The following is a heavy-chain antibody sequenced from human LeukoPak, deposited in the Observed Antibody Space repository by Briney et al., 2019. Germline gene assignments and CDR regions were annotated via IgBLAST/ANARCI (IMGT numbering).Heavy chain of an antibody. CDR2: VYSGGTT. V-gene: IGHV3-53*01. CDR3: ARVKVAVAGIGWFDP. Sequence: PGGSLRLPCVASGFTVRSNYMSWVRQAPGRGLEWVSVVYSGGTTYYADSVKGRFTISRDNSKNTLYLQMNSLRAEDTAVYYCARVKVAVAGIGWFDPWAQGSLVTVSS. J-gene: IGHJ5*02. CDR1: GFTVRSNY. D-gene: IGHD6-13*01.